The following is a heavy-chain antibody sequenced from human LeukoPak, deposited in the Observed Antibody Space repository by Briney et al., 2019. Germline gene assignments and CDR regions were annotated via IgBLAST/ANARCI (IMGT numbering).Heavy chain of an antibody. CDR1: GDSINNNKW. J-gene: IGHJ5*02. CDR2: VHHSGNS. Sequence: SETLSLTCAVSGDSINNNKWWNWVRQPPGKGLEWIGEVHHSGNSNYNPSLKSRVTISIDRSKNQCSLNLRSVTAADTAIYYCAKVEGGCSTTSCYFDPWGQGALVTVSS. CDR3: AKVEGGCSTTSCYFDP. V-gene: IGHV4-4*02. D-gene: IGHD2-2*01.